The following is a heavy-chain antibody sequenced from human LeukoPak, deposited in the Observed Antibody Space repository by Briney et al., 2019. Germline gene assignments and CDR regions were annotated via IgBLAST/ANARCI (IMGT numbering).Heavy chain of an antibody. Sequence: SETLSLTCTVSGGSISSGSYYWSWIRQLAGKGLEWIGRIYTSGSTNYNPSLKSRVTISVDTSKNQFSLKLSSVTAADTAVYYCARELYYYDSSMFDYWGQGTLVTVSS. V-gene: IGHV4-61*02. J-gene: IGHJ4*02. D-gene: IGHD3-22*01. CDR2: IYTSGST. CDR1: GGSISSGSYY. CDR3: ARELYYYDSSMFDY.